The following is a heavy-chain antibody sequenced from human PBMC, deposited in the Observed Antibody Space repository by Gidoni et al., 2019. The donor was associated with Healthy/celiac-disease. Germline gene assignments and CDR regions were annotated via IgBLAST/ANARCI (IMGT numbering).Heavy chain of an antibody. Sequence: QVQLVQYGAEVKKPGASVKVSCKASGYPFTSSGIGWVRQAPGQGLAWMGWNSAYNGNTNYAQKLQGRVTMTTDTSTSTAYMGLRSLRSDDTAVYYCARVGSPGTTGMDVWGQGPTVTVSS. J-gene: IGHJ6*02. CDR1: GYPFTSSG. CDR2: NSAYNGNT. V-gene: IGHV1-18*01. D-gene: IGHD3-10*01. CDR3: ARVGSPGTTGMDV.